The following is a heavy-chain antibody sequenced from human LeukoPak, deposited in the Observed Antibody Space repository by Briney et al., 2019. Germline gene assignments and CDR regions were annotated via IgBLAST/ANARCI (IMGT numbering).Heavy chain of an antibody. D-gene: IGHD2-21*02. J-gene: IGHJ2*01. V-gene: IGHV3-48*01. CDR3: VRDRAFCGGDCYSVPDWYFDL. CDR1: GFTFSSYN. Sequence: GGSLRLSCAASGFTFSSYNMNWVRQAPGKGLEWVSYISGSSSTIFYADSVKGRFTISRDNAKNSLYLQMNGLRAEDTSVYYCVRDRAFCGGDCYSVPDWYFDLWGRGTLVTVSS. CDR2: ISGSSSTI.